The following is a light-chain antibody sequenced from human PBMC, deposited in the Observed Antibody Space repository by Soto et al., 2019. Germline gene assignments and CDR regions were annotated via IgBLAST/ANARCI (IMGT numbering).Light chain of an antibody. CDR1: SSNIGARYD. J-gene: IGLJ1*01. Sequence: QAVLTQPPSVSGAPGQRVTISCTGSSSNIGARYDVHWYQQLPGTAPKLLIYGNINRPSGVPDRFSGSKSGTSASLAITGLQAEDEADYDCQSYDSSLSGYVFGTGTKLTVL. CDR2: GNI. CDR3: QSYDSSLSGYV. V-gene: IGLV1-40*01.